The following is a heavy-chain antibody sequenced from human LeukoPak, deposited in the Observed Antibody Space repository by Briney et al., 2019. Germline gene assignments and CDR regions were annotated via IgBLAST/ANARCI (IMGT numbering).Heavy chain of an antibody. V-gene: IGHV4-34*01. CDR3: ARARVDYYDSSYDY. D-gene: IGHD3-22*01. Sequence: SETLSLTCAVYGGSFSGYYWSWIRQPPGKGLEWIGEINHSGSTNYNPSLKSRVTISVDTSKNQFSLKLSSVTAADTAVYYCARARVDYYDSSYDYWGQGTLVTVSS. CDR1: GGSFSGYY. CDR2: INHSGST. J-gene: IGHJ4*02.